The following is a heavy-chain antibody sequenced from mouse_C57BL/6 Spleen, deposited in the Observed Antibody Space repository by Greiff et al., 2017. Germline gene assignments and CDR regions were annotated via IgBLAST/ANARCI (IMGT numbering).Heavy chain of an antibody. Sequence: EVQLQESGGGLVKPGGSLKLSCAASGFTFSDYGMHWVRQAPEKGLEWVAYISSGSSTIYYADTVKGRFTISRDNAKNTLFLQMTSLRSEDTAMYYCARSPYDYAYYFDYWGQGTTLTVSS. V-gene: IGHV5-17*01. CDR1: GFTFSDYG. D-gene: IGHD2-4*01. CDR3: ARSPYDYAYYFDY. CDR2: ISSGSSTI. J-gene: IGHJ2*01.